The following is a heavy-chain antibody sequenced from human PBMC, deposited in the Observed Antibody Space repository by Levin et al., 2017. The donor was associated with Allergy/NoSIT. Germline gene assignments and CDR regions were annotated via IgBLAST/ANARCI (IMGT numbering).Heavy chain of an antibody. D-gene: IGHD6-13*01. CDR1: GGSISSYY. CDR3: ARQGGRGSSWGIFDY. CDR2: IYYSGST. Sequence: SETLSLTCTVSGGSISSYYWSWIRQPPGKGLEWIGYIYYSGSTNYNPSLKSRVTISVDTSKNQFSLKLSSVTAADTAVYYCARQGGRGSSWGIFDYWGQGTLVTVSS. J-gene: IGHJ4*02. V-gene: IGHV4-59*08.